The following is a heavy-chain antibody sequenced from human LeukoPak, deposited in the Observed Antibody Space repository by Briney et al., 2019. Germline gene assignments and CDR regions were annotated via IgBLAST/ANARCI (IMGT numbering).Heavy chain of an antibody. CDR3: ARQQYSSGHDAFDL. CDR2: IYPGDSDT. J-gene: IGHJ3*01. D-gene: IGHD6-19*01. Sequence: GESLKITCKGSGYRFTNYWIGWVRQMPGKGLEWMGIIYPGDSDTRYSPSFQGQVTISADKSISTAYLQWSSLKASDTAIYYCARQQYSSGHDAFDLWGQGAMVTVSS. CDR1: GYRFTNYW. V-gene: IGHV5-51*01.